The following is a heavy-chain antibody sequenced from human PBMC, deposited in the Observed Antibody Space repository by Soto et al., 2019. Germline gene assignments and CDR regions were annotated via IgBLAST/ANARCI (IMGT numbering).Heavy chain of an antibody. J-gene: IGHJ4*02. CDR1: GFTFSNAW. V-gene: IGHV3-15*01. Sequence: GGSLRLSCAASGFTFSNAWMSWVRQAPGKGLEWVGRIKSKTDGGTTDYAAPVKGRFTISRDDSKNTLYLQMNSLKTEDTAVYYCTTEGELEQQGDYFDYWGQGTLVTVSS. D-gene: IGHD3-16*01. CDR2: IKSKTDGGTT. CDR3: TTEGELEQQGDYFDY.